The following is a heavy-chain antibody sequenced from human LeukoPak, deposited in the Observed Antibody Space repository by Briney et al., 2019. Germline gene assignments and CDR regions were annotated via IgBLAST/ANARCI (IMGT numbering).Heavy chain of an antibody. D-gene: IGHD2-2*01. CDR3: ARADCSSTSCRRLFDY. CDR1: GFTFSSYS. CDR2: ISSSSSTI. V-gene: IGHV3-48*04. Sequence: GGSLRLSCAASGFTFSSYSMNWVRQAPGKGLEWVSYISSSSSTIYYAYSVKGRFTISRDNAKNSLYLQMNSLRAEETAVYYCARADCSSTSCRRLFDYWGQGTLVTVSS. J-gene: IGHJ4*02.